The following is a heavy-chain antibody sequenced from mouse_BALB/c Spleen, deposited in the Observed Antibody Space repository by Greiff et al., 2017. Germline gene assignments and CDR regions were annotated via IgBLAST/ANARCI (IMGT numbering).Heavy chain of an antibody. J-gene: IGHJ4*01. Sequence: EVQGVESGGGLLQPGGSRKLSCAASGFTFSSFGMHWVRQAPEKGLEWVAYISSGSSTIYYADTVKGRFTISRDNPKNTLFLQMTSLRSEDTAMYYCARSVYYLYAMDYWGQGTSVTVSS. CDR1: GFTFSSFG. CDR3: ARSVYYLYAMDY. D-gene: IGHD1-1*01. V-gene: IGHV5-17*02. CDR2: ISSGSSTI.